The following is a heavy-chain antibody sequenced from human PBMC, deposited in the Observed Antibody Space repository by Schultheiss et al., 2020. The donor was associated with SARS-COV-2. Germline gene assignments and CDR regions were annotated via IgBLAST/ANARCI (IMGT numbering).Heavy chain of an antibody. V-gene: IGHV3-33*01. CDR2: IWHDGSNK. CDR1: GFTFSSCG. CDR3: AREGGQLVYFDY. D-gene: IGHD6-6*01. Sequence: GGSLRLSCAASGFTFSSCGMHWVRQAPGKGLEWVAVIWHDGSNKYYADSVKGRFTISRDNSKNTLYLQMNSLRAEDTAVYYCAREGGQLVYFDYWGQGTLVTVSS. J-gene: IGHJ4*02.